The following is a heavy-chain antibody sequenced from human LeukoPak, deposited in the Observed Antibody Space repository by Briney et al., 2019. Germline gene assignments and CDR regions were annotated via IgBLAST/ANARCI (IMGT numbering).Heavy chain of an antibody. CDR3: ASSPSSVTPFDY. J-gene: IGHJ4*02. CDR1: GGSISSYY. Sequence: SETLSLTCTVSGGSISSYYWSWIRQPPGKGLEWIGWIYYSGITDYNPSLKTRVTTSVDTSKNQHSLRLRSVTAADAAVYYCASSPSSVTPFDYWGQGILVIVSS. V-gene: IGHV4-59*01. CDR2: IYYSGIT. D-gene: IGHD4-17*01.